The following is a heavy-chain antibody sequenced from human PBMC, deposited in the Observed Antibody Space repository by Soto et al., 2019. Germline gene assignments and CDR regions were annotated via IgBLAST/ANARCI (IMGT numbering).Heavy chain of an antibody. CDR1: GGSISSYY. CDR3: ARRYGTTFDY. J-gene: IGHJ4*02. CDR2: IYYSGST. Sequence: CTVSGGSISSYYWSWIRQPPGKGLEWIGDIYYSGSTNCIPSLMSRVTISVDTSKIQFSLKLSSVTASDTAVYYCARRYGTTFDYWGQGTLVTVPQ. V-gene: IGHV4-59*01. D-gene: IGHD1-7*01.